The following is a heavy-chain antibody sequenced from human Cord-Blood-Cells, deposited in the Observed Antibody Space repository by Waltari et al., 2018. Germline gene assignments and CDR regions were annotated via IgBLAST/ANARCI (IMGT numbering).Heavy chain of an antibody. CDR3: ARDMITFGGVIEG. CDR1: GFTFSSYG. D-gene: IGHD3-16*02. V-gene: IGHV3-33*01. CDR2: IWYDGSNK. Sequence: QVQLVESGGGVVQPGRSLRLSCAASGFTFSSYGMHWVRQAPGKGLEWVAVIWYDGSNKYYADSVKGRFTISRDNSKNTLYLQMNSLRAEDTAVYYCARDMITFGGVIEGWGQGTLVTVSS. J-gene: IGHJ4*02.